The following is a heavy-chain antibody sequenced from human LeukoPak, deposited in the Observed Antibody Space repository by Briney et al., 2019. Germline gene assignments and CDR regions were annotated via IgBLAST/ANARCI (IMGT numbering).Heavy chain of an antibody. Sequence: SETLSLTCTVSGGSISSYYWSWIRQPAGKGLEWIGRIYTSGSTNYNPSLKSRVTMSVDTSKNQFSLKLSSVTAADTAVYYCARDYYGSGSFDYFDYWGQGTLVTASS. D-gene: IGHD3-10*01. CDR2: IYTSGST. CDR3: ARDYYGSGSFDYFDY. CDR1: GGSISSYY. V-gene: IGHV4-4*07. J-gene: IGHJ4*02.